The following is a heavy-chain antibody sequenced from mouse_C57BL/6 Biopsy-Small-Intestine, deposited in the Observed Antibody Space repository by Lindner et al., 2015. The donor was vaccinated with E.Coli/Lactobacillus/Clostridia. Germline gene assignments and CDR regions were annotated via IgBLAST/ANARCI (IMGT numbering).Heavy chain of an antibody. CDR3: ARGGLYGSSYVNYFDY. D-gene: IGHD1-1*01. J-gene: IGHJ2*01. CDR1: GYSITSGYD. V-gene: IGHV3-1*01. Sequence: VQLQESGPGMVKPSQSLSLTCTVTGYSITSGYDWHWIRHFPGNKLEWMGYISYSGSTNYNPSLKSRISITHDTSKNHFFLKLNSVTTEDTATYYCARGGLYGSSYVNYFDYWGQGTTLTVSS. CDR2: ISYSGST.